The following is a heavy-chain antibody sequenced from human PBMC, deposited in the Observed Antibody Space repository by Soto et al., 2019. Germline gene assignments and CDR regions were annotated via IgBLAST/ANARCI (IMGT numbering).Heavy chain of an antibody. Sequence: PGGSLRLSCAASGFTFSSYWMHWVRQAPGKGLVWVSRINSDGSSTSNADSVKGRFTISRDNAKNTLYLQMNSLRAEDTAVYYCARLSGVPAAIKRGETMDYWGQGTLVTVGS. V-gene: IGHV3-74*01. CDR1: GFTFSSYW. CDR3: ARLSGVPAAIKRGETMDY. J-gene: IGHJ4*02. CDR2: INSDGSST. D-gene: IGHD2-2*02.